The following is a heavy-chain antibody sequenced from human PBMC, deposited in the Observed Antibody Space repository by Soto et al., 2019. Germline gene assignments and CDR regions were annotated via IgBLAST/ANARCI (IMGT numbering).Heavy chain of an antibody. CDR3: ARIPLYSGYDGIDY. CDR2: IFSNDEK. J-gene: IGHJ4*02. V-gene: IGHV2-26*01. CDR1: GFSLSNASMG. Sequence: SGPTLVNPTETLTLTCTVSGFSLSNASMGVSWIRQPPGKALEWLAHIFSNDEKSYSTSLKSRLTISKDTSKSQVVLTMTNMDPVDTATYYCARIPLYSGYDGIDYWGQGTLVTVSS. D-gene: IGHD5-12*01.